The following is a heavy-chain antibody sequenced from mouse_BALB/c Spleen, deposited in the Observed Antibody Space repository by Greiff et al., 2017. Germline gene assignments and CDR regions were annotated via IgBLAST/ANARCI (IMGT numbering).Heavy chain of an antibody. Sequence: VKVVESGAELVRPGSSVKISCKASGYAFSSYWMNWVKQRPGQGLEWIGQIYPGDGDTNYNGKFKGKATLTADKSSSTAYMQLSSLTSEDSAVYFCARTIPWYFDVWGAGTTVTVSS. J-gene: IGHJ1*01. CDR1: GYAFSSYW. CDR2: IYPGDGDT. V-gene: IGHV1-80*01. CDR3: ARTIPWYFDV.